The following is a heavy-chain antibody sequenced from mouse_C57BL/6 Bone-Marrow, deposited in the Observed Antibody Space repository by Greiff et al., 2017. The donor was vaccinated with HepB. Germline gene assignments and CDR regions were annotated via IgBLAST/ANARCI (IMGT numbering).Heavy chain of an antibody. CDR2: IRNKANNHAT. Sequence: EVHLVESGGGLVQPGGSMKLSCAASGFTFSDAWMDWVRQSPEKGLEWVAEIRNKANNHATYYAESVKGRFTISRDDSKSSVYLQMNSLRAEDTGIDYCTRLLGRFAYWGQGTLVTVSA. CDR3: TRLLGRFAY. V-gene: IGHV6-6*01. J-gene: IGHJ3*01. D-gene: IGHD4-1*01. CDR1: GFTFSDAW.